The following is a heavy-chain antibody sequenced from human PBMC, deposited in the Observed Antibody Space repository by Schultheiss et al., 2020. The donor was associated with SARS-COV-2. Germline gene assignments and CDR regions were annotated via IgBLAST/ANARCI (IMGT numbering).Heavy chain of an antibody. CDR3: ANDLYGFDSSGA. CDR1: GGSFSGYY. J-gene: IGHJ4*02. Sequence: SETVSLTCAVYGGSFSGYYWSWIRQPPGKGLEWIGEINHSGSTNYNPSLKSRVTISVDKSKNQFSLRLNSVTAADTAVYYCANDLYGFDSSGAWGQGTLVTVSS. V-gene: IGHV4-34*01. D-gene: IGHD3-22*01. CDR2: INHSGST.